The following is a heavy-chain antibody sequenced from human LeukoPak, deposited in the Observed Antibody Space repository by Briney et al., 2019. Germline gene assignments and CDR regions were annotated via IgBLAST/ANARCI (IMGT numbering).Heavy chain of an antibody. D-gene: IGHD3-22*01. CDR2: IWPDGSKT. CDR1: GFSFRSYA. V-gene: IGHV3-33*01. Sequence: GGSLRLSCEASGFSFRSYAMHWVRQAPGKGLDWVAVIWPDGSKTYYADSVKGRFTISRDNSKNTLSLQMNNLRTEDTAVYYCARDGIRGYYYDSSGYDVYFDNWGQGTLVTVSS. J-gene: IGHJ4*02. CDR3: ARDGIRGYYYDSSGYDVYFDN.